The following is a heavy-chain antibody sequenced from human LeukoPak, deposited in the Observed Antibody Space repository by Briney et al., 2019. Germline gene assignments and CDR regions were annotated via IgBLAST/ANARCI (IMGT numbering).Heavy chain of an antibody. CDR2: IYHSGTT. Sequence: SETLSLTCGVSGASISSGGYSWHWIRQPPGKGLEWIGYIYHSGTTYNNPSLKSRVTISVDRSKNQFSLKLSSVTAADTAVYYCARGVTGSSWFDPWGQGTLVTVSS. V-gene: IGHV4-30-2*01. CDR1: GASISSGGYS. D-gene: IGHD1-20*01. CDR3: ARGVTGSSWFDP. J-gene: IGHJ5*02.